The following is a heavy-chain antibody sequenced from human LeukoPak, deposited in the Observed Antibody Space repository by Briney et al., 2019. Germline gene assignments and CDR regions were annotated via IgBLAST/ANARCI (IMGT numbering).Heavy chain of an antibody. CDR1: GGSVSSGGYS. Sequence: PSETLSLTCAVSGGSVSSGGYSWSWIRQAPGKGLEWIGYIYQSGSTHYNPSLKSRVTISIDRSKNQFSLKLNSVTAADTAVYYCARDKTAGWFDPWGQGTLVTVSS. V-gene: IGHV4-30-2*01. CDR2: IYQSGST. J-gene: IGHJ5*02. D-gene: IGHD1-14*01. CDR3: ARDKTAGWFDP.